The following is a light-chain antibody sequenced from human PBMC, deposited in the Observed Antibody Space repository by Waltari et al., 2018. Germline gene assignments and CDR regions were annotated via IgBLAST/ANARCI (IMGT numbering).Light chain of an antibody. V-gene: IGLV3-21*01. CDR1: KIESKS. Sequence: SYVLTQPPSVSVAPGETARITCGGNKIESKSEPWYRQRPGQAPVVVISYDNDRAAGIPERFSGSNSGNTATLTISRVEAGDEADYYCQVWDANTDPGVFGTGTEVTVL. J-gene: IGLJ1*01. CDR3: QVWDANTDPGV. CDR2: YDN.